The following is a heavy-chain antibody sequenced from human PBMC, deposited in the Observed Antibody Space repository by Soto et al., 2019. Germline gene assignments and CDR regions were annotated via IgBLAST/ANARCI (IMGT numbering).Heavy chain of an antibody. Sequence: QVQLVESGGGVVQPGRSLRLSCAASGFTFSSYGMHWVRQAPGKGLEWVAVIWYDGSNKYYADSVKGRFTISRDNSKNTLYLQMKSLRAEDTAVYYCARDKEQCLVLYYCGMDVWGRGTTVTVSS. J-gene: IGHJ6*02. CDR3: ARDKEQCLVLYYCGMDV. CDR1: GFTFSSYG. CDR2: IWYDGSNK. V-gene: IGHV3-33*01. D-gene: IGHD6-19*01.